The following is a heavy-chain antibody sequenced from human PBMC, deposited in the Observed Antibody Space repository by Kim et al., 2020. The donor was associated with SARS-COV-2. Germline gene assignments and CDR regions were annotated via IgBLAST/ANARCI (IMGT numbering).Heavy chain of an antibody. V-gene: IGHV1-18*01. D-gene: IGHD3-3*01. CDR3: ARDYGREGYYDFWSGYLVS. Sequence: ASVKVSCKASGYTFTSYGISWVRQAPGQGLEWMGWISAYNGNTNYAQKLQGRVTMTTDTSTSTAYMELRSLRSDDTAVYYCARDYGREGYYDFWSGYLVSWGQGTLVTVSS. CDR1: GYTFTSYG. J-gene: IGHJ5*02. CDR2: ISAYNGNT.